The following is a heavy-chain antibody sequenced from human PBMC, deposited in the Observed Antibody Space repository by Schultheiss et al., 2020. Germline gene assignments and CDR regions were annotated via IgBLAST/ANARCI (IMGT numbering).Heavy chain of an antibody. CDR1: GGSISSGGYS. D-gene: IGHD5/OR15-5a*01. J-gene: IGHJ4*02. CDR3: ARSTPQFPYYFDY. V-gene: IGHV4-30-2*01. Sequence: SETLSLTCAVSGGSISSGGYSWSWIRQPPGKGLEWIGYIYHSGSTYYNPSLKSRVTISVDRSKNQFSLKLSSVTAADTAVYYCARSTPQFPYYFDYWGQGALVTVSS. CDR2: IYHSGST.